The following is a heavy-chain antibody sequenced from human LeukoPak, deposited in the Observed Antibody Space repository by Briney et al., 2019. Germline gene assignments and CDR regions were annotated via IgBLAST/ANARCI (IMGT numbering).Heavy chain of an antibody. CDR2: IYYSGST. CDR3: ASAPGWFDP. J-gene: IGHJ5*02. V-gene: IGHV4-59*01. Sequence: PSETLSLTCTVSGGSISSYYWSRIRQPPGKGLEWIGYIYYSGSTNYNPSLKSRVTISVDTSKNQFSLKLSSVTAADTAVYYCASAPGWFDPWGQGTPVTVSS. CDR1: GGSISSYY.